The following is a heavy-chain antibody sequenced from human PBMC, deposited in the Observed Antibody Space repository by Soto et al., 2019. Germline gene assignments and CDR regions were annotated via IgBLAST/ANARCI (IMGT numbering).Heavy chain of an antibody. Sequence: SGPTLVNPTQTLTLTCTFSGLSLSTSGVSVGWIRPPPGKALEWLGLIYWDDDKRSSPSLESRLTITKDTSKNQVVLTMFTVDHVDTGTYYSARLPYDRGYSYGMDVWGRGTTVTVS. CDR1: GLSLSTSGVS. V-gene: IGHV2-5*02. CDR3: ARLPYDRGYSYGMDV. J-gene: IGHJ6*02. CDR2: IYWDDDK. D-gene: IGHD5-12*01.